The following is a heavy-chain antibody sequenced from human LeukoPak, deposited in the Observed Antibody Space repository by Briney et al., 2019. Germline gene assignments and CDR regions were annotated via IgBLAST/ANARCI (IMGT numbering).Heavy chain of an antibody. CDR1: GFTFSGSA. CDR2: ISSSSSTI. D-gene: IGHD6-19*01. J-gene: IGHJ5*02. Sequence: TGGSLKLSCAASGFTFSGSAMHWVRQAPGKGLEWVSYISSSSSTIYYADSVKGRFTISRDNAKNSLYLQMNSLRAEDTAVYYCAGYSSGWYPNWFDPWGQGTLVTVSS. CDR3: AGYSSGWYPNWFDP. V-gene: IGHV3-48*04.